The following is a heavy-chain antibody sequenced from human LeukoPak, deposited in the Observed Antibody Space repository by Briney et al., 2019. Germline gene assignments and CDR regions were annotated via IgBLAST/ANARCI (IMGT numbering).Heavy chain of an antibody. Sequence: GGSLRLSCAASGFTFSSNYMSWVRQAPGKGLEWVSVIYSGGSTYYADSVKGRFTISRDNSKNTPYLQMNSLRTEDTAVYYCARATMIRSRGYYFDYWGQGTLVTVSS. CDR1: GFTFSSNY. CDR2: IYSGGST. J-gene: IGHJ4*02. CDR3: ARATMIRSRGYYFDY. V-gene: IGHV3-53*01. D-gene: IGHD3-22*01.